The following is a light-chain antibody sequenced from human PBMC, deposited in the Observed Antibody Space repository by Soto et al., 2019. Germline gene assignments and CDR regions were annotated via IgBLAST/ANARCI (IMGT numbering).Light chain of an antibody. CDR2: DVS. CDR1: SGDVGAYNY. Sequence: QSALTQPASVSGSPGQSITISCTGTSGDVGAYNYVSWYQQHPGKAPKLMIYDVSNRPSGVSNRFSGSNSGNTASLTISGLQPDDEADYYCRSYTSTSTQVFGTGTKVTVL. J-gene: IGLJ1*01. V-gene: IGLV2-14*01. CDR3: RSYTSTSTQV.